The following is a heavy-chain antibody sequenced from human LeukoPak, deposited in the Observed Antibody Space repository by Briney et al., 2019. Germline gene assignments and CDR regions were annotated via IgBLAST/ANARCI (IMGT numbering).Heavy chain of an antibody. D-gene: IGHD4-23*01. Sequence: KPSETLSLTCTVSGGSISSSSYYWGWIRQPPGKGLEWIGSIYYSGSTYYNPSLKSRVTISVDTSKNQFSLKLSSVTAADTAVYYCARSNGGNLPYDYWGQGTLVTVSS. V-gene: IGHV4-39*01. J-gene: IGHJ4*02. CDR2: IYYSGST. CDR3: ARSNGGNLPYDY. CDR1: GGSISSSSYY.